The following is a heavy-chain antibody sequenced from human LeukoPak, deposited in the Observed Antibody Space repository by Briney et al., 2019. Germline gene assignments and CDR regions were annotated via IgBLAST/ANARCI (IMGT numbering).Heavy chain of an antibody. V-gene: IGHV3-21*01. CDR1: GFTFSSYE. J-gene: IGHJ1*01. D-gene: IGHD3-22*01. CDR2: ISSSSSNI. CDR3: ARWGYYDSSDQH. Sequence: PGGSLRLSCAASGFTFSSYEMNWVRQAPGKGLEWVSSISSSSSNIQYEDSVKGRFTISRDNAKNSLYLQMNSLRAEDTAVYYCARWGYYDSSDQHWGQGTLVTVSS.